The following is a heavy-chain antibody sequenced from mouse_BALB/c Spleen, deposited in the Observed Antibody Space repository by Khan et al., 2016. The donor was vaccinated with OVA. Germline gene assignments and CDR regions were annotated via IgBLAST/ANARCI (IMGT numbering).Heavy chain of an antibody. CDR3: ARSWAMDY. CDR1: GFTFRDYG. V-gene: IGHV5-15*02. CDR2: ISNLPYSI. J-gene: IGHJ4*01. Sequence: EVELVESGGGLVQPGGSRKLSCAASGFTFRDYGMAWVRQAPGKGPEWVAFISNLPYSIYYADTVTGRFTISRENAKNTLYLEMSSLRSEDTAMYYCARSWAMDYWGQGTSVTVSS.